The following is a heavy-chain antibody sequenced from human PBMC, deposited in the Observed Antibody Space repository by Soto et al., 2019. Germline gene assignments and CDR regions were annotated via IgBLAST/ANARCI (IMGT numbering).Heavy chain of an antibody. CDR1: GFTFSSYW. CDR2: INPDGSST. CDR3: ARGSVSSYHFDY. Sequence: EVPLVESGGGLVQPGGSLRLSCAASGFTFSSYWMHWVRQAPGKGLVLVSRINPDGSSTSYADSLKGRFTISRDNAKNTLYLQLIRLRADDRAVYFCARGSVSSYHFDYWGQGTLVTVSS. J-gene: IGHJ4*02. D-gene: IGHD6-6*01. V-gene: IGHV3-74*01.